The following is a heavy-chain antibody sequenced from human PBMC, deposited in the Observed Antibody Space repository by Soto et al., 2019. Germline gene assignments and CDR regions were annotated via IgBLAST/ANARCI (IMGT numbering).Heavy chain of an antibody. CDR2: IYYSGST. Sequence: SETLSLTCTVSGGSISSGGYYWSWIRQHPGKGLEWIGYIYYSGSTYYNPSLKSRVTISVDTSKNQFSLKLSSVTAADTAVYYCSSLGYYYDSSGYFPGYFDYWGQGTLVTVSS. D-gene: IGHD3-22*01. J-gene: IGHJ4*02. CDR3: SSLGYYYDSSGYFPGYFDY. CDR1: GGSISSGGYY. V-gene: IGHV4-31*03.